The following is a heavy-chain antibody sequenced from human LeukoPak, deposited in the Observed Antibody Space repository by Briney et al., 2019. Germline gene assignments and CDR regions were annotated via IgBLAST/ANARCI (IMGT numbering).Heavy chain of an antibody. CDR1: GGSINSGGHY. J-gene: IGHJ4*02. D-gene: IGHD3-3*01. CDR3: ARGMEEWVYHQYYFDH. Sequence: SETLSLTCTVSGGSINSGGHYWSWIRQPPGKGLEWIGHIYHTGNTYFNPSLKSRATISIDRSKNQFSLNLTSLTAADTAVYYCARGMEEWVYHQYYFDHWGQGTLVIVSP. V-gene: IGHV4-30-2*01. CDR2: IYHTGNT.